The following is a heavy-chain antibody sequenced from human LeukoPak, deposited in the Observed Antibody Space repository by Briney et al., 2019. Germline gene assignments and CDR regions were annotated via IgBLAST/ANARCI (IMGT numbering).Heavy chain of an antibody. CDR3: AADGLRYPDPYYFDY. J-gene: IGHJ4*02. Sequence: ASVKVSCKVSGYTLTELSMHWVRQAPGKGLEWMGGFDPEDGETIYAQKFQGRVTMTEDTSTDTAYMELSSLRSEDTAVYYCAADGLRYPDPYYFDYWGQGTLVTVSP. CDR1: GYTLTELS. V-gene: IGHV1-24*01. CDR2: FDPEDGET. D-gene: IGHD3-9*01.